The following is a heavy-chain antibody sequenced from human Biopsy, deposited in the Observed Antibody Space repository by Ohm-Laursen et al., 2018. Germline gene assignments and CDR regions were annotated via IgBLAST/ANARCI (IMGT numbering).Heavy chain of an antibody. Sequence: SETLSLTCAVFGFSISSGHYWAWIRQPPGKGLEWIGTISHSGNTYYNPSLKTRVTMSLDTSKNQFSLRLSSVTAADTALYFCARHPTGFWFDPWGHGTLVTVSS. CDR2: ISHSGNT. CDR3: ARHPTGFWFDP. V-gene: IGHV4-38-2*01. J-gene: IGHJ5*02. CDR1: GFSISSGHY.